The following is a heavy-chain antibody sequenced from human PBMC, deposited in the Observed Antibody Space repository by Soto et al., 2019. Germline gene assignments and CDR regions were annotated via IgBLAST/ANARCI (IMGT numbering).Heavy chain of an antibody. J-gene: IGHJ3*02. CDR2: ISSSSSYI. V-gene: IGHV3-21*01. Sequence: GGSLRLSCAASGFTFSSYSMNWVRHAPGKGLEWVSSISSSSSYIYYADSVKGRFTISRDNAKNSLYLQMNSLRAEDTAVYYCARGSYYDILTGYFFDAFDIWGQGTMVTVSS. CDR3: ARGSYYDILTGYFFDAFDI. D-gene: IGHD3-9*01. CDR1: GFTFSSYS.